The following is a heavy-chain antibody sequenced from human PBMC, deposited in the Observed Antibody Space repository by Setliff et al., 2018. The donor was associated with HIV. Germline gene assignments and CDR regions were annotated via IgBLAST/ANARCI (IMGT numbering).Heavy chain of an antibody. CDR1: GFTFSDHY. Sequence: GGSLRLSCEASGFTFSDHYMDWVRQAPGKGLEWVGRIRNKGNIYTTEYVASVKGRFTVSREDSKNSLYLQRNNLKTDDTAVYYCVRGRLLWSGSYYYYYMDVWGKGTTVTVSS. D-gene: IGHD3-10*01. CDR2: IRNKGNIYTT. CDR3: VRGRLLWSGSYYYYYMDV. V-gene: IGHV3-72*01. J-gene: IGHJ6*03.